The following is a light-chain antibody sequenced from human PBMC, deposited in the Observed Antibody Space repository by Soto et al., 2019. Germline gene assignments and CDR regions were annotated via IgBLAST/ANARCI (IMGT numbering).Light chain of an antibody. J-gene: IGLJ1*01. Sequence: QSVLTQPPSASGTPGQRVTISCSGSSSNIGSNTVNWYQQLPGTAPKLLIYSYDQRPSGVPDRFSGSKSGTSASLAISGLQSEDEADYYCAALDDSLNGYVFGTGTKVTVL. CDR1: SSNIGSNT. CDR3: AALDDSLNGYV. CDR2: SYD. V-gene: IGLV1-44*01.